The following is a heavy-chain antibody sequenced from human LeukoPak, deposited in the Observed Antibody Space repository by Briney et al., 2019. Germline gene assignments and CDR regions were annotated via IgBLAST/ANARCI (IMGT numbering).Heavy chain of an antibody. D-gene: IGHD4-23*01. CDR3: ARGDSTVTPKYFQY. CDR1: GYSISSGYY. J-gene: IGHJ1*01. CDR2: IYYSGST. V-gene: IGHV4-38-2*02. Sequence: SETLSLTCTVSGYSISSGYYWGWIRQPPGKGLEWIGSIYYSGSTYYNRSLKSRVTISVDTSKNQFSLKLSSVTAADTAVYYCARGDSTVTPKYFQYWGQGTLVTVSS.